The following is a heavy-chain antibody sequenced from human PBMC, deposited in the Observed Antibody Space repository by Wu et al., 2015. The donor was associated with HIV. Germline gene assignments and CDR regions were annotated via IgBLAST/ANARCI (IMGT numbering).Heavy chain of an antibody. Sequence: QVLLVQSAAELKKPGASVKVSCKVSGYTLTELSMHWVRQTPGKGLEWMGAFDPEDDETIYAQKFQGRVTMTEDTSTDTAYMELSSLRSEDTAVYYCATGNYIVREALDTSLDYWGQGTMVTVSS. V-gene: IGHV1-24*01. J-gene: IGHJ4*02. CDR2: FDPEDDET. D-gene: IGHD3-10*01. CDR1: GYTLTELS. CDR3: ATGNYIVREALDTSLDY.